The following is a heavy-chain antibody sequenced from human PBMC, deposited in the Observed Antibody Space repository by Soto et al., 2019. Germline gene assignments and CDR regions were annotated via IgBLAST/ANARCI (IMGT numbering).Heavy chain of an antibody. CDR2: ISYDGSNK. V-gene: IGHV3-30-3*01. CDR3: ARDPDTTAYYYGMDV. Sequence: GGSLRLSCAASGFTFSSYAMHWVRQAPGKGLEWVAVISYDGSNKYYADSVKGRFTISRDNSKNTLYLQMNSLRAEDTAVYYCARDPDTTAYYYGMDVWGQGTTVTVSS. D-gene: IGHD4-17*01. J-gene: IGHJ6*02. CDR1: GFTFSSYA.